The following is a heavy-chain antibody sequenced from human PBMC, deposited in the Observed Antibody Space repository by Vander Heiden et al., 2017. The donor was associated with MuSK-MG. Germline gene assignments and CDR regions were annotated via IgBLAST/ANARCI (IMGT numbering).Heavy chain of an antibody. D-gene: IGHD2-15*01. CDR2: IYYSGST. Sequence: QFQLLLSSPGLLMPSQTLSLACTISGASISCAGYHWSWIRQHPGKGLEWIGYIYYSGSTYYNPSLKSRVTISVDTSKNQFSLKLSSVTAADTAVYYCAREGRYCSGGSCYYNWFDPWGQGTLVTVSS. CDR1: GASISCAGYH. J-gene: IGHJ5*02. V-gene: IGHV4-31*03. CDR3: AREGRYCSGGSCYYNWFDP.